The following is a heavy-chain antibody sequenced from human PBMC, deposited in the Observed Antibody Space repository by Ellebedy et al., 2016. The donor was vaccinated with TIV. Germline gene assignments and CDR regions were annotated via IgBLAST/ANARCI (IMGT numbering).Heavy chain of an antibody. V-gene: IGHV3-23*01. CDR1: GFTFNNYA. CDR3: AKNVWSYGDHVDY. CDR2: VSGNAEAT. D-gene: IGHD4-17*01. J-gene: IGHJ4*02. Sequence: PGGSLRLSCAVSGFTFNNYAMSWVRQAPGKGLEWVSTVSGNAEATYYADSVKGRFTVSRDDIKNTLFLQMNSLRAEDTAVYYCAKNVWSYGDHVDYWGQGTLVTVSS.